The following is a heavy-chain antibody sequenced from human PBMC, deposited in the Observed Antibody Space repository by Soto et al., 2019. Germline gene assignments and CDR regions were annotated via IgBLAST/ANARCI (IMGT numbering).Heavy chain of an antibody. CDR2: IRSKANSYAT. Sequence: PGGSLILSCAASGFTFSGSAMHWVRQASGKGLEWVGRIRSKANSYATAYAASVKGRFTISRDDSKNTAYLQMNSLKTEDTAVYYCTSVSVASRSGYFQHWGQGTLVTVSS. V-gene: IGHV3-73*01. J-gene: IGHJ1*01. D-gene: IGHD5-12*01. CDR3: TSVSVASRSGYFQH. CDR1: GFTFSGSA.